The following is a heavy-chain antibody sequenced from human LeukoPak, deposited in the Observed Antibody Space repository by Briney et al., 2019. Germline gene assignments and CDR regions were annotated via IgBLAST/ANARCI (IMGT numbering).Heavy chain of an antibody. CDR3: AKEKQLEPFDC. Sequence: GGSLRLSCAASGFTFSSYGMHWVRQAPGKGLEWVAFLQYDASDKYYADSVKGRFTISRENSKNTLYLQMNSLTAEDTAVYFCAKEKQLEPFDCWGQGTLVTVSS. CDR2: LQYDASDK. CDR1: GFTFSSYG. J-gene: IGHJ4*02. V-gene: IGHV3-30*02. D-gene: IGHD1-1*01.